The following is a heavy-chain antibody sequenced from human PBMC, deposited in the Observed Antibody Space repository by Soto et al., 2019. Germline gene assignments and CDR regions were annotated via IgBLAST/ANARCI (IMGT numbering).Heavy chain of an antibody. CDR2: ISAYNGNT. CDR1: GYTFTSYG. CDR3: ARHYCSSTSCSPSNWFDP. Sequence: GASVKVSCKASGYTFTSYGISWVRQAPGQGLEWMGWISAYNGNTNYAQKLQGRVTMTTDTSTSTAYMELRSLRSDDTAVYYCARHYCSSTSCSPSNWFDPWGQGTLVTVSS. J-gene: IGHJ5*02. D-gene: IGHD2-2*01. V-gene: IGHV1-18*01.